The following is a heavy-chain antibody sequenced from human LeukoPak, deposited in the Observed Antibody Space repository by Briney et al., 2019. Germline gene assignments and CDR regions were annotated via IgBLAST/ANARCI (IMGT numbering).Heavy chain of an antibody. Sequence: GGSLRLSCAASGFTFSSYSMNWVRQAPGKGLEWVSSISSSGSYIYYADSVKGRFTISRDNAKNTLYLQMNSLRAEDTAVYYCAREGLHAFDIWGQGTMVTVSS. CDR1: GFTFSSYS. CDR3: AREGLHAFDI. V-gene: IGHV3-21*01. CDR2: ISSSGSYI. J-gene: IGHJ3*02.